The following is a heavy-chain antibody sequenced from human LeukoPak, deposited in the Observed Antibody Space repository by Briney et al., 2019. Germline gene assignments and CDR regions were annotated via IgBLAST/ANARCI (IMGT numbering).Heavy chain of an antibody. V-gene: IGHV1-3*03. D-gene: IGHD1-14*01. J-gene: IGHJ4*02. CDR3: TLYNY. CDR1: GYTFTNQD. CDR2: INPANGVT. Sequence: ASVKVSCKTSGYTFTNQDMHWVRQAPGQGLEWMGCINPANGVTKYPQEFHGRVTITSDTSASTAYMELSSLRSEDMAVYYCTLYNYWGQGTLVTVSS.